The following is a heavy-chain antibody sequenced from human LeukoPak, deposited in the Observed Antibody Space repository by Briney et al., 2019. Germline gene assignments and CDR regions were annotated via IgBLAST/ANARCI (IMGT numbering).Heavy chain of an antibody. Sequence: GGSLRLSCAASGFTFSSYAMTWVRQAPGKGLEWVSSISPSGGNTYYADSVKGRFTISRDNSKNTLYLQMNSLRAEDTAVYYCARDRLAVAGWFDHWGQGTLVTVSS. CDR1: GFTFSSYA. CDR2: ISPSGGNT. J-gene: IGHJ5*02. D-gene: IGHD6-19*01. CDR3: ARDRLAVAGWFDH. V-gene: IGHV3-23*01.